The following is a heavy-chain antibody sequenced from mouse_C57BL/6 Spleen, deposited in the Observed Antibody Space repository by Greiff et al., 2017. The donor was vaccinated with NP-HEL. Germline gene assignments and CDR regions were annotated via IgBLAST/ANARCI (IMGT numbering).Heavy chain of an antibody. CDR3: ARAGYYDAMDY. J-gene: IGHJ4*01. CDR1: GYTFTSYW. CDR2: IYPSDSET. Sequence: QVQLQQPGAELVRPGSSVKLSCKASGYTFTSYWMDWVKQRPGQGLEWIGNIYPSDSETHYNQKFKDKATLTVDKSSSTAYMQLSSLTSEDSAFYYGARAGYYDAMDYWGQGTSVTVSS. V-gene: IGHV1-61*01.